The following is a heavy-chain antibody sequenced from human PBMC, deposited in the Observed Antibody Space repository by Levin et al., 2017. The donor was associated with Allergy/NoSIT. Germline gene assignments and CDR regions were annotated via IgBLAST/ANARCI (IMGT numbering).Heavy chain of an antibody. J-gene: IGHJ5*01. D-gene: IGHD6-19*01. Sequence: QSGGSLRLSCAASGFTLRNYAMHWVRQAPGKGLEWVALVSYDGSSTHVADSVKGRFTISRDNSKNRLSLQMNSLRPEDTAVYYCARQLYSYSSGWFDFWGQGTLVTVSS. V-gene: IGHV3-30*04. CDR2: VSYDGSST. CDR3: ARQLYSYSSGWFDF. CDR1: GFTLRNYA.